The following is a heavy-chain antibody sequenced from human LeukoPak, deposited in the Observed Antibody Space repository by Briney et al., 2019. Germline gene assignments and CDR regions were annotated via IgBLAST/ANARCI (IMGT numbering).Heavy chain of an antibody. J-gene: IGHJ4*02. CDR1: GGSISSYY. Sequence: SETLSLTCTVSGGSISSYYWSWIRQPPGKGLEWIGYIYYSGSTNYSPSLKSRVTISVDTSKNQFSLKLSSVTAADTAVYYCARGARDGYNYHYWGQGTLVTVSS. D-gene: IGHD5-24*01. CDR3: ARGARDGYNYHY. V-gene: IGHV4-59*08. CDR2: IYYSGST.